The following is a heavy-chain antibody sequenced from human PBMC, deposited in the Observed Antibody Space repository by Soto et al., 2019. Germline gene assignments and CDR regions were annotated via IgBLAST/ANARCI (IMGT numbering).Heavy chain of an antibody. CDR3: AREPATAKPEGVDF. CDR2: INPNSGGT. J-gene: IGHJ4*02. Sequence: QVQLVQSGAEVRKPGASVKVSCKASGYTFSDYYIHWVRQAPGQGLEWMGWINPNSGGTKYAPKFRGGVTITRDTSITTAYMELSRLRSGDTAVYYCAREPATAKPEGVDFWGQGTLVTVSS. V-gene: IGHV1-2*02. D-gene: IGHD1-1*01. CDR1: GYTFSDYY.